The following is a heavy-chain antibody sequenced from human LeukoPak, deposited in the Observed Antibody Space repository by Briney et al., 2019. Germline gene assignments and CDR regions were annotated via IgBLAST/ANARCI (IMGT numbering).Heavy chain of an antibody. CDR3: AAQETVVPAADDVYYYNYGMDV. J-gene: IGHJ6*02. CDR1: GGSVSSGSYY. Sequence: PSETLSLTCTVSGGSVSSGSYYWSWIRQPPGKGLEWIGYIYYSGSTNYNPSLKSRVTISVDTSKNQFSLKLSSVTAADTAVYYCAAQETVVPAADDVYYYNYGMDVWGQGTTVTVSS. D-gene: IGHD2-2*01. V-gene: IGHV4-61*01. CDR2: IYYSGST.